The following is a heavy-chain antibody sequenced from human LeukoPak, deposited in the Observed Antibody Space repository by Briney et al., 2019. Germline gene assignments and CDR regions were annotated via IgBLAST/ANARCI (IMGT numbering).Heavy chain of an antibody. J-gene: IGHJ4*02. Sequence: GESLKISCKGSGYGFTSYWIGWVRQMPGKGLEWMGIIYPGDSDTRYSPSFQGQVTISADKSISTAYLQWSSLKASDTAMYYCASQTAIDHYYFDYWGQGTLVTVSS. CDR2: IYPGDSDT. V-gene: IGHV5-51*01. CDR3: ASQTAIDHYYFDY. CDR1: GYGFTSYW. D-gene: IGHD2-21*02.